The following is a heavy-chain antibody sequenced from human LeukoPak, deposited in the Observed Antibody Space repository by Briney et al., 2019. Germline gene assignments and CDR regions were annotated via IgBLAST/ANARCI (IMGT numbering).Heavy chain of an antibody. D-gene: IGHD2-2*01. CDR1: GYTFTSYG. Sequence: ASVKVSCKASGYTFTSYGISWVRQAPGQGLEWMGLISAYNGNTNYAQKLQGRVTMTTDTSTSTAYMELRSLRSDDTAVYYCARDICSSTSCYEDYWGQGTLVTVSS. V-gene: IGHV1-18*04. CDR3: ARDICSSTSCYEDY. CDR2: ISAYNGNT. J-gene: IGHJ4*02.